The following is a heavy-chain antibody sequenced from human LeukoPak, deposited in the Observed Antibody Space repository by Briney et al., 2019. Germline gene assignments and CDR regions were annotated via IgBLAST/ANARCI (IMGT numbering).Heavy chain of an antibody. CDR3: ARDRGLRASHFDY. D-gene: IGHD4-17*01. V-gene: IGHV3-21*01. CDR1: GFTFSSYS. Sequence: TGGSLRLSCAASGFTFSSYSMNWVRQAPGKGLEWVSSISSSSSYIYYADSVKGRFTISRGNAKNSLYLQMNSLRAEDTAVYYCARDRGLRASHFDYWGQGTLVTVSS. CDR2: ISSSSSYI. J-gene: IGHJ4*02.